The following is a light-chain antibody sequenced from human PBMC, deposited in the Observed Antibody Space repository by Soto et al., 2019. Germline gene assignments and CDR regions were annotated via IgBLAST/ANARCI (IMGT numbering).Light chain of an antibody. Sequence: QSALTQPASVSGSPGQSITISCTGTSSDVGGYNYVSWYQQHPGKAPKVMIYEVSNRPSGVPNRFSGSKSGNTASLTISGLQAEDEADYYCSSYTASSTRVFGTGTKVTVL. CDR3: SSYTASSTRV. J-gene: IGLJ1*01. CDR1: SSDVGGYNY. CDR2: EVS. V-gene: IGLV2-14*03.